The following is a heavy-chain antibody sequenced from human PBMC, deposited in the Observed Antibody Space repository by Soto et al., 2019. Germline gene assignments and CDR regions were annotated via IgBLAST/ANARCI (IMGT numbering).Heavy chain of an antibody. D-gene: IGHD2-21*02. V-gene: IGHV5-51*01. Sequence: GESLKISCKGSGYSFTSYWIGWVRQMPGKGLEWMGIIYPGDSDTRYSPSFQGQVTISADKSISTAYLQWSSLKASDTAMYYCARIRRAVVTPDVFDIWGQGTMGTVSS. CDR1: GYSFTSYW. J-gene: IGHJ3*02. CDR2: IYPGDSDT. CDR3: ARIRRAVVTPDVFDI.